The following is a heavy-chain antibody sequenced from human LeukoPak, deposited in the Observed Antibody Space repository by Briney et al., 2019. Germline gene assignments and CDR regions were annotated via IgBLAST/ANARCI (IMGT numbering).Heavy chain of an antibody. CDR2: IYTSGST. J-gene: IGHJ4*02. CDR1: GGSISSGSYY. V-gene: IGHV4-61*02. Sequence: SETLSLTCTVSGGSISSGSYYWSWIRQPAGKGLEWIGRIYTSGSTNYNPSLKSRVTMSVDTSKNQFSLKLSSVTAADTAVYYCARVRSSSRIDYWGQGTLVTVSS. D-gene: IGHD6-13*01. CDR3: ARVRSSSRIDY.